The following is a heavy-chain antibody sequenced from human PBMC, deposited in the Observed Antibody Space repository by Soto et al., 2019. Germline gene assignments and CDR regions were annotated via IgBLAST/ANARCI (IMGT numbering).Heavy chain of an antibody. V-gene: IGHV3-72*01. CDR3: VRLSANYHLDY. J-gene: IGHJ4*02. CDR2: TRNKANSYTT. D-gene: IGHD1-7*01. Sequence: LRLSCAASGFTFSDHYMDWVRQAPGKGLEWVGRTRNKANSYTTEYAASVKGRFTISRDDSKNSLFLQMNSLKTEDTAVYCCVRLSANYHLDYWGQGTLVTVSS. CDR1: GFTFSDHY.